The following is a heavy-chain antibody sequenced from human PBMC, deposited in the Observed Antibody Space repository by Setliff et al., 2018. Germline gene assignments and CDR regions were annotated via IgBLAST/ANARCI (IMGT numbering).Heavy chain of an antibody. J-gene: IGHJ5*02. V-gene: IGHV4-59*11. CDR3: ARGRNVAARLLDT. CDR1: DGSSSSHC. D-gene: IGHD6-6*01. Sequence: PSETLSLTCTVSDGSSSSHCWSWIRQPPGKGLEWIGYIHFSGTTNYNPSLKSRVTLSLDTSKNQFSLRMSSVSAADAAIYYCARGRNVAARLLDTWGQGSRVTVSS. CDR2: IHFSGTT.